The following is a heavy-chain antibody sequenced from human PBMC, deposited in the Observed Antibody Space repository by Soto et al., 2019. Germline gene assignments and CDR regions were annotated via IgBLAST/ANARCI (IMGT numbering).Heavy chain of an antibody. CDR2: IKQDGSEK. J-gene: IGHJ6*02. D-gene: IGHD3-9*01. V-gene: IGHV3-7*03. CDR1: GFPFSIYW. CDR3: ARDDKGHFDYGMDV. Sequence: PGGSLRLSCAASGFPFSIYWMSWVRQSPGKGLEWVANIKQDGSEKYYVDSVKGRFTISRDKAKNSLYLQMNSLSAEDTAVYYCARDDKGHFDYGMDVWGQGTTVTVSS.